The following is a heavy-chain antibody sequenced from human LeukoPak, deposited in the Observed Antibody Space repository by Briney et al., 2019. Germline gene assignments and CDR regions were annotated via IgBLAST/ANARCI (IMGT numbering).Heavy chain of an antibody. D-gene: IGHD3-22*01. J-gene: IGHJ6*03. CDR1: GCTFTGYY. Sequence: ASVKVSCKASGCTFTGYYMHWVRQAPGQGLEWMGWINPNSGGTNYAQKFQGRVTMTRDTSISTAYMELSRLRSDDTAVYYCARDYYDSSGYPGVQYYYYMDVWGKGTTVTVSS. CDR3: ARDYYDSSGYPGVQYYYYMDV. CDR2: INPNSGGT. V-gene: IGHV1-2*02.